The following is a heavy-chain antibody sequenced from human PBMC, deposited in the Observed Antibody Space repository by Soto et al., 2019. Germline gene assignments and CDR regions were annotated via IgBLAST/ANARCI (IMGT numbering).Heavy chain of an antibody. CDR1: GYTFISYA. Sequence: ASVKVSCKASGYTFISYAMYWVRQAPGQGLEWMGIINPRDGTTKYAQNFQGRVTMTRDTSTSTVYMELSSLRSEDTAVYYCARGGGTLDYWGQGTLVTVYS. CDR2: INPRDGTT. CDR3: ARGGGTLDY. V-gene: IGHV1-46*01. J-gene: IGHJ4*02.